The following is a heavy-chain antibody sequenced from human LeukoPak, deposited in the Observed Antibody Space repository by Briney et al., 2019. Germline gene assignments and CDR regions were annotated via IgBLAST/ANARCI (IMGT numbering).Heavy chain of an antibody. CDR1: GYTLTEVS. CDR2: FDPEDGET. D-gene: IGHD5-12*01. J-gene: IGHJ6*03. CDR3: APDSPKDVAARSYYYMDV. V-gene: IGHV1-24*01. Sequence: ASVKVSCKLSGYTLTEVSMHWVRHAPEKGLGWRGGFDPEDGETIYAQKFQGRGTMTEDTSTDTAYMELSSLRSEDTAVYYCAPDSPKDVAARSYYYMDVWGKGTTVTVSS.